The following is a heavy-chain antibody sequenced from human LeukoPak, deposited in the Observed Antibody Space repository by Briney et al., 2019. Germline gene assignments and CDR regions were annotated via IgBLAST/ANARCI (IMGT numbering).Heavy chain of an antibody. CDR2: ISGSGGSA. Sequence: GGSLRLSCAASGFTFSSYAMSWVRQAPGRGLEWVSAISGSGGSAYYADSVKGRFTISRDNSKNTLYLQMNSLRAEDTAVYYCAKDSPYYDILTGRSYWYFDLWGRGTLATVSS. D-gene: IGHD3-9*01. V-gene: IGHV3-23*01. J-gene: IGHJ2*01. CDR3: AKDSPYYDILTGRSYWYFDL. CDR1: GFTFSSYA.